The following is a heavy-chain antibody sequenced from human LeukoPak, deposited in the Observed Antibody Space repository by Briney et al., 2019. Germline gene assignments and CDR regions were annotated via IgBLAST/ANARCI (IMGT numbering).Heavy chain of an antibody. CDR1: ASSISSSSYY. J-gene: IGHJ4*02. V-gene: IGHV4-39*01. D-gene: IGHD1-26*01. Sequence: SETLSLTCTVSASSISSSSYYWGWIRQPPGKGLEWIGNIYYSGNTYYNPSLKSRVTISVDTSKNQFSLKLASVTAADTAVYYCARLSFDRGSYGDTFDYWGQGTLVTVSS. CDR3: ARLSFDRGSYGDTFDY. CDR2: IYYSGNT.